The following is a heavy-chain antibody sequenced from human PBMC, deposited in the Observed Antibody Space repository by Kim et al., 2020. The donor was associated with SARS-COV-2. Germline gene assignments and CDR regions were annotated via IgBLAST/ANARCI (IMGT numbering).Heavy chain of an antibody. Sequence: GGSLRLSCTGSGFIFSSYGMHWVRQAPGKGLEYVALIWYDGSNKYYADSVKGRFTISRDNSKNTLYLEMNSLRAEDTAVYYCARGAYSGYDLDYWGQGSL. D-gene: IGHD5-12*01. V-gene: IGHV3-33*01. CDR3: ARGAYSGYDLDY. CDR2: IWYDGSNK. CDR1: GFIFSSYG. J-gene: IGHJ4*02.